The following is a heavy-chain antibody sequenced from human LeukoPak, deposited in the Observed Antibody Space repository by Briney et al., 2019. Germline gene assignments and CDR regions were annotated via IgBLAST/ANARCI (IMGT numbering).Heavy chain of an antibody. Sequence: QSGGSLGLSCAASGFTFEDYAMHWVRQAPGKGLEWVSGISWNSGSIDYADSVKGRFTISRDNAKNSLYLQMNSLRAEDTALYYCAKAPSYSSGWPAEYFQHWGQGTLVTVSS. CDR3: AKAPSYSSGWPAEYFQH. CDR1: GFTFEDYA. D-gene: IGHD6-19*01. CDR2: ISWNSGSI. J-gene: IGHJ1*01. V-gene: IGHV3-9*01.